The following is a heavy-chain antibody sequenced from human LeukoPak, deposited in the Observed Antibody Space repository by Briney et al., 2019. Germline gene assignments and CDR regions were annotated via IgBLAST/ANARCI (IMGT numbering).Heavy chain of an antibody. CDR1: GYTFTSYD. J-gene: IGHJ3*02. CDR2: MNPNSGNT. Sequence: ASVKVSCKASGYTFTSYDINWVRQATGQGLEWMGWMNPNSGNTGYAQKFQGRVTMTRNTSISTAYMELSSLRSEDTAVYYCARGGRYYYGSGRYGDDAFDIWGQGTMVTVSS. CDR3: ARGGRYYYGSGRYGDDAFDI. V-gene: IGHV1-8*01. D-gene: IGHD3-10*01.